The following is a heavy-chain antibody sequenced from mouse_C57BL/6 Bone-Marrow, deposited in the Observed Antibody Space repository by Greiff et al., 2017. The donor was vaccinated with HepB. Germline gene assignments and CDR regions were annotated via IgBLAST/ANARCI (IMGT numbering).Heavy chain of an antibody. J-gene: IGHJ2*01. CDR1: GFTFSNYW. CDR3: TAPGYYYGSSYYFDY. D-gene: IGHD1-1*01. Sequence: EVQGVESGGGLVQPGGSMKLSCVASGFTFSNYWMNWVRQSPEKGLEWVAQIRLKSDNYATHYAESVKGRFTISRDDSKSSVYLQMNNLRAEDTGIYYCTAPGYYYGSSYYFDYWGQGTTLTVSS. CDR2: IRLKSDNYAT. V-gene: IGHV6-3*01.